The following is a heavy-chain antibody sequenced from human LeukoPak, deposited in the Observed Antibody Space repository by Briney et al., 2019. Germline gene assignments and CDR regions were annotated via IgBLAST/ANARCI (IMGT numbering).Heavy chain of an antibody. CDR2: IYYSGTT. V-gene: IGHV4-39*01. CDR3: AGIYSSSWFLNWFDS. D-gene: IGHD6-13*01. J-gene: IGHJ5*01. CDR1: GGSLTSSSYY. Sequence: PETLSLTCSLSGGSLTSSSYYSASIRQPPGNGLEWLGSIYYSGTTYYSPSLKSRAPIFVHTSKNQFSLKLNSLTAAAPVVYSRAGIYSSSWFLNWFDSGGRGTLVAVS.